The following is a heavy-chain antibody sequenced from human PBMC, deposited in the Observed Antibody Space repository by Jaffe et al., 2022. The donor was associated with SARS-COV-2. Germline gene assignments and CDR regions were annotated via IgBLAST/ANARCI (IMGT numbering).Heavy chain of an antibody. CDR1: GFTFSSYA. V-gene: IGHV3-23*01. D-gene: IGHD3-22*01. CDR3: AVDTYYYDSSGYFLTFDY. CDR2: ISGSGGST. Sequence: EVQLLESGGGLVQPGGSLRLSCAASGFTFSSYAMSWVRQAPGKGLEWVSAISGSGGSTYYADSVKGRFTISRDNSKNTLYLQMNSLRAEDTAVYYCAVDTYYYDSSGYFLTFDYWGQGTLVTVSS. J-gene: IGHJ4*02.